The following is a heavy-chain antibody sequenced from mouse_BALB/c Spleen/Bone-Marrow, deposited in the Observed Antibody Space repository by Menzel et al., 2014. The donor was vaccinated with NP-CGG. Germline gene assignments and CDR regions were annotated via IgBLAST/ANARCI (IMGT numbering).Heavy chain of an antibody. Sequence: EVKLQESGPELGKPGASVKISCKTSGYTFTEYTMHWVKQSHGKSLEWIGGINPNNGGTSYDQKFKGKATLTVDKSSSTAYMELRSLTSEDSAVYYCARGKNFYYGYAWFAYWGQGTLVTVSA. CDR1: GYTFTEYT. CDR3: ARGKNFYYGYAWFAY. CDR2: INPNNGGT. J-gene: IGHJ3*01. V-gene: IGHV1-18*01. D-gene: IGHD1-2*01.